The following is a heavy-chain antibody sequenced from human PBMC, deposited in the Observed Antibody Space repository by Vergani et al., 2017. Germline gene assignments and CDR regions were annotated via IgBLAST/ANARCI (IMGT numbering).Heavy chain of an antibody. Sequence: QLQLQESGPGLVKPSETLSLTCTVSGGSISSSSYYWSWIRQHPGKGLEWIGYIYYSGSTYYNPSLKSRVTISVDTSKNQFSLKLSSVTAADTAVYYCARVDADAFDIWGQGTMVTVSS. J-gene: IGHJ3*02. D-gene: IGHD2-2*03. CDR3: ARVDADAFDI. V-gene: IGHV4-31*03. CDR2: IYYSGST. CDR1: GGSISSSSYY.